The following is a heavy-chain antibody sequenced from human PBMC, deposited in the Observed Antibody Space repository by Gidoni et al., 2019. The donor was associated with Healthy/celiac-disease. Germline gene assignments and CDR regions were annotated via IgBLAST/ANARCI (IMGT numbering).Heavy chain of an antibody. Sequence: QVQLVESGGGVVQPGRSLRLSCAASGFTFGSYGMHWVRQAPGKGLEWVAVISYDGSNKYYADSVKGRFTISRDNSKNTLYLQMNSLRAEDTAVYYCAKDGGPILGSGCMDVWGQGTTVTVSS. D-gene: IGHD6-19*01. V-gene: IGHV3-30*18. J-gene: IGHJ6*02. CDR2: ISYDGSNK. CDR1: GFTFGSYG. CDR3: AKDGGPILGSGCMDV.